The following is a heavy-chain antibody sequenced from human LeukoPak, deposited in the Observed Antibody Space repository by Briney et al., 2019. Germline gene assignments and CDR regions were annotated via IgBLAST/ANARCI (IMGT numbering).Heavy chain of an antibody. Sequence: SETLSLTCAVSGDSISTNYWWTWVRQSPGKGLEWIGEFYHSGSANYNPSLKSRVTISVDKSKNQFSLKLTSVTAADTAVYYCATVRGGCSRTSRHFENWGQGTLVTVSS. V-gene: IGHV4-4*02. CDR1: GDSISTNYW. CDR2: FYHSGSA. CDR3: ATVRGGCSRTSRHFEN. J-gene: IGHJ4*02. D-gene: IGHD2-2*01.